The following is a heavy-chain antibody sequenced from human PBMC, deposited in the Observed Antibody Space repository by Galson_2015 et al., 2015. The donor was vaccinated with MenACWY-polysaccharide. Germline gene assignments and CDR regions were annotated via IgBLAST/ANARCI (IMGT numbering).Heavy chain of an antibody. J-gene: IGHJ3*02. CDR2: IQNVGSPK. CDR3: ARESSRIVFHAFDI. CDR1: GLTFRSSG. Sequence: SLRLSCAASGLTFRSSGMHWVRQAPGKGLEWVALIQNVGSPKAHADSVKGRFTISRDNSKNTLYLEMNSLRAEDTAVYYCARESSRIVFHAFDIWGQGTMVTVSS. D-gene: IGHD6-19*01. V-gene: IGHV3-33*05.